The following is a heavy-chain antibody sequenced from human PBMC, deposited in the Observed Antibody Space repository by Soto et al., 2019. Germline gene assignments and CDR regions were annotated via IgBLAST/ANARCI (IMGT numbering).Heavy chain of an antibody. J-gene: IGHJ4*02. CDR3: ARHCLGIYVDFVY. CDR2: IYYSGST. V-gene: IGHV4-31*03. Sequence: SETLSLTCTVSGGSISSGGYYWSWIRQHPGKGLEWIGHIYYSGSTYYNPSLKSRVTISVDTSKNQFSLKLSSVTAADTAVYYCARHCLGIYVDFVYWGQGTLVTSPQ. D-gene: IGHD3-16*01. CDR1: GGSISSGGYY.